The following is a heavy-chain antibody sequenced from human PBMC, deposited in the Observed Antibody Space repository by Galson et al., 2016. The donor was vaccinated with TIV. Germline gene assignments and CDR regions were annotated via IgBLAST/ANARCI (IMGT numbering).Heavy chain of an antibody. Sequence: ALVKPTQTLTLTCTFSGFSLSTSGVAVGWIRQPPGKALEWLALIYWDDDKRYRPSLKSRLTITKDTPKNQVLLTVTNLDPEDTATYYCAHRRSVASAVLDAFEIWGPGTVGTVSA. CDR2: IYWDDDK. D-gene: IGHD2-2*01. V-gene: IGHV2-5*02. CDR1: GFSLSTSGVA. CDR3: AHRRSVASAVLDAFEI. J-gene: IGHJ3*02.